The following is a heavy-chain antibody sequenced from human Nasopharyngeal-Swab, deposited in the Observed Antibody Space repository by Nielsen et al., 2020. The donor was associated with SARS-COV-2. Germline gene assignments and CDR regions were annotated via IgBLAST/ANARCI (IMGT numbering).Heavy chain of an antibody. CDR1: GYTLTELS. D-gene: IGHD3-22*01. Sequence: ASVQVSCKVSGYTLTELSMHWVRQAPGKGLEWMGGFDPEDGETIYAQKFQGRVTMTEDTSTDTAYMELSSLRSEDTAVYYCARDSLIMIVVVGWAFDIWGQGTMVTVSS. CDR3: ARDSLIMIVVVGWAFDI. J-gene: IGHJ3*02. V-gene: IGHV1-24*01. CDR2: FDPEDGET.